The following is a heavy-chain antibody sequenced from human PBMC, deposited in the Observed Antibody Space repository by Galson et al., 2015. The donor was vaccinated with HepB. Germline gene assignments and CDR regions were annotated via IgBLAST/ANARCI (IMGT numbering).Heavy chain of an antibody. CDR1: GYTFTSYA. CDR3: ARLPRFGIAVANFDY. Sequence: SVKVSCKASGYTFTSYAMNWVRQAPGQGLEWMGWINTNTGNPTYAQGFTGRFVFSLDTSVSTAYLQISSLKAEDTAVYYCARLPRFGIAVANFDYWGQGTLVTVSS. CDR2: INTNTGNP. V-gene: IGHV7-4-1*02. D-gene: IGHD6-19*01. J-gene: IGHJ4*02.